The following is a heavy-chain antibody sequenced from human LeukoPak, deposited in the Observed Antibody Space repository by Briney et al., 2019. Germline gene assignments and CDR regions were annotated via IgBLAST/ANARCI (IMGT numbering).Heavy chain of an antibody. J-gene: IGHJ4*02. V-gene: IGHV1-24*01. Sequence: ASVKVSCKVSGYTLTELSMHWVRQAPGKGLEWMGGFDPEDGETIYAQKFQGRVTMTEDTSTDTAYMELSSLRSEDTAVYYCATGVSGSYYSAIDYWGQGTLVTVSS. CDR2: FDPEDGET. D-gene: IGHD3-10*01. CDR1: GYTLTELS. CDR3: ATGVSGSYYSAIDY.